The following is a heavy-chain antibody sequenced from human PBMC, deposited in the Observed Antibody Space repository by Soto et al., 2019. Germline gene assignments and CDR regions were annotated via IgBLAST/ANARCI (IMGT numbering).Heavy chain of an antibody. CDR2: ISYDGSNK. CDR1: GFTFSTYG. Sequence: PGGSLRLSCADSGFTFSTYGMHWVRQAPGKGLAWVAVISYDGSNKYYANSVMGRCTISRDNSKNTSYLQIHSKCADDTAVHYFAKGHRDDLLVDTPGGWYFDLCGRGTLVTVS. J-gene: IGHJ2*01. D-gene: IGHD2-8*02. CDR3: AKGHRDDLLVDTPGGWYFDL. V-gene: IGHV3-30*18.